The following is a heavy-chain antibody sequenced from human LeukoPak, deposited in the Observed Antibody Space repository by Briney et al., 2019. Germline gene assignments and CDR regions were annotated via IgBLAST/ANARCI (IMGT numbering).Heavy chain of an antibody. CDR3: AREEGYSSSRSLQYYYYGMDV. CDR2: INPSGGST. CDR1: GYTFTSYY. J-gene: IGHJ6*04. D-gene: IGHD6-13*01. V-gene: IGHV1-46*01. Sequence: GASVKVSCKASGYTFTSYYMHWVRQAPGQGLEWMGIINPSGGSTSYAQKFQGRVTMTRDTSTSTVYMELSSLRSEDTAVYYCAREEGYSSSRSLQYYYYGMDVWGKGTTVTVSS.